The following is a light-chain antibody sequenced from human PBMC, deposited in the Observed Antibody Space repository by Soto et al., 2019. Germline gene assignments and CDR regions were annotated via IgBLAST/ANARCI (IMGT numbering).Light chain of an antibody. V-gene: IGKV1-39*01. J-gene: IGKJ2*02. CDR2: AAS. CDR3: QQSYTTPRT. CDR1: QSINNL. Sequence: DPQMTQSPSSLSASVGDRVTITCRASQSINNLLNWYHQKPGKAPKLLIYAASSLQSGVPSRFSGSGSGTDFTLTISSLQPEDFATYYCQQSYTTPRTFGQGTKLEIK.